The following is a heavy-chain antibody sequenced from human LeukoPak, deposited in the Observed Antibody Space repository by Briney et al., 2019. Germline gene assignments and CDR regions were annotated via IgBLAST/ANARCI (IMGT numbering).Heavy chain of an antibody. J-gene: IGHJ4*02. Sequence: PGGSLRLSCAASGFTFSSYWVHWVRQAPGKGLVWVSRINTDGSSTNYADSVKGRFTISRDNAKNTLYLQMSSLRAEDTAVYYCAREGCSSSSCSPEGAFDYWGQGTLVTVSS. D-gene: IGHD2-2*01. V-gene: IGHV3-74*01. CDR1: GFTFSSYW. CDR2: INTDGSST. CDR3: AREGCSSSSCSPEGAFDY.